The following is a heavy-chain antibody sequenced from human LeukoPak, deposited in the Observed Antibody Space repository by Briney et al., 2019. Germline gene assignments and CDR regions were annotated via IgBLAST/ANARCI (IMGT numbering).Heavy chain of an antibody. Sequence: PGGSLRLSCAVSGFIFSDYYMSWIRQAPGKGLEWVSYISSSGSTIYYADSVKGRFTISRDNAKNSLYLQMNSLRAEDTAVYYCARFSPGNYSPFDYWGQGTLVTVSS. J-gene: IGHJ4*02. D-gene: IGHD1-7*01. CDR2: ISSSGSTI. V-gene: IGHV3-11*01. CDR1: GFIFSDYY. CDR3: ARFSPGNYSPFDY.